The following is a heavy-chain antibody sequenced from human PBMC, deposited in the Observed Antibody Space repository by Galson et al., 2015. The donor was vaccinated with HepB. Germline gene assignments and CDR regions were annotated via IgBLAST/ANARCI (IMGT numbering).Heavy chain of an antibody. D-gene: IGHD2-15*01. J-gene: IGHJ3*02. Sequence: SLRLSCAASGFTFSSYWMHWVRQAPGKGLVWVSRINSDGSSTSYADSMKGRFTISRDNAKNSLYLQMSSVRAEDTAVYYCARDVVMVVADKADDAFDIWGQGTMVTVSS. CDR1: GFTFSSYW. CDR2: INSDGSST. CDR3: ARDVVMVVADKADDAFDI. V-gene: IGHV3-74*01.